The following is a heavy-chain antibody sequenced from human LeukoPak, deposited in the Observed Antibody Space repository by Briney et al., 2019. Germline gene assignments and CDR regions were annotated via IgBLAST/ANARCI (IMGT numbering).Heavy chain of an antibody. J-gene: IGHJ4*02. CDR3: ARGRDTAMVLYYFDY. CDR2: INHSGGT. V-gene: IGHV4-34*01. D-gene: IGHD5-18*01. CDR1: GGSFSGYY. Sequence: SETLSLTCTVSGGSFSGYYWSWIRQPPGKGLEWIGEINHSGGTNYNPSLKSRVTISVDTSKNQFSLKLSSVTAADTAVYYCARGRDTAMVLYYFDYWGQGTLVTVSS.